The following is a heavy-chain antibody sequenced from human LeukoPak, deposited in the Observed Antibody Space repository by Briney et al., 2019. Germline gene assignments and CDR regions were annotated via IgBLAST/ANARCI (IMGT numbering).Heavy chain of an antibody. CDR1: GGSISSSSYY. Sequence: SETLSLTCTVSGGSISSSSYYWGWIRQPPGKGLEWIGSIYQSGSIYYNPSLKSRVTISVDTSKNQFSLKLSSVTAADTAVYYCARLSSSWYWFDPWGQGTLVTVSS. CDR2: IYQSGSI. CDR3: ARLSSSWYWFDP. V-gene: IGHV4-39*07. J-gene: IGHJ5*02. D-gene: IGHD6-13*01.